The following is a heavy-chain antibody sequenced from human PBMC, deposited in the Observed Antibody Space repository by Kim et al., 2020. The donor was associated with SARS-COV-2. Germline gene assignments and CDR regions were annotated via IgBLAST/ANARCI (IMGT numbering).Heavy chain of an antibody. CDR1: GYSFTSYW. V-gene: IGHV5-51*01. CDR3: ARPVTHCGGDCYSYVDY. Sequence: GESLKISCKGSGYSFTSYWIGWVRQMPGKGLEWMGIIYPGDSDTRYSPSFQGQVTISADKSISTAYLQWSSLKASDTAMYYCARPVTHCGGDCYSYVDYWGQGTLVTVSS. CDR2: IYPGDSDT. J-gene: IGHJ4*02. D-gene: IGHD2-21*02.